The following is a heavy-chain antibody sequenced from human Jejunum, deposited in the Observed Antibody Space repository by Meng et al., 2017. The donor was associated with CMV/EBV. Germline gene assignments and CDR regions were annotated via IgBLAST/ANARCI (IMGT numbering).Heavy chain of an antibody. J-gene: IGHJ4*02. CDR2: IYPGDSDT. CDR3: AKQNWGFDY. CDR1: GYKFANYW. D-gene: IGHD3-16*01. Sequence: KISGQTSGYKFANYWIGWVRQMPGKGLDWIGVIYPGDSDTKYNPSFQGLVTISADTSTNTAYLHWDNVQASDTAIYYCAKQNWGFDYWGQGTLVTVSS. V-gene: IGHV5-51*01.